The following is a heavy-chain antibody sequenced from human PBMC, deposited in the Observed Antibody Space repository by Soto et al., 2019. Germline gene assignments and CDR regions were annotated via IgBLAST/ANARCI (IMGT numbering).Heavy chain of an antibody. J-gene: IGHJ3*02. D-gene: IGHD6-19*01. V-gene: IGHV4-59*01. CDR2: IYYSGSTNSGST. CDR1: GGSISSYY. CDR3: ARSGGWYGGYFDI. Sequence: SETLSLTCTVSGGSISSYYWSWIRQPPGKGLEWIAYIYYSGSTNSGSTNYNHSLKSRVSISVDTSKNQFSLKLSSVTAADPALYYCARSGGWYGGYFDIWGRGKMVTVSS.